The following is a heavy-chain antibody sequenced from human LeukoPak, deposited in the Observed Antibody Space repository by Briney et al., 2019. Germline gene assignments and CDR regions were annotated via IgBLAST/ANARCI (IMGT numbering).Heavy chain of an antibody. Sequence: SETLSLTFTVSGGSISSYYWSWIRQPPGKGLEWIGYIYYSGSTNYNPSLRSRVTISVDTSKNQFSLKLSSVTAADTAVYYCARPGSSVAAGAFDIWGQGTMVTVSS. J-gene: IGHJ3*02. CDR1: GGSISSYY. V-gene: IGHV4-59*08. CDR2: IYYSGST. CDR3: ARPGSSVAAGAFDI. D-gene: IGHD6-19*01.